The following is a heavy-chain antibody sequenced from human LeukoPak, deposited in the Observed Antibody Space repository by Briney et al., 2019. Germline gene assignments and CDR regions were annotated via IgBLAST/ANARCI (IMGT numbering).Heavy chain of an antibody. CDR2: TYPADSDT. D-gene: IGHD4-23*01. J-gene: IGHJ4*02. Sequence: HGESLKISCKGSGYNFATYWIGWVRQMPGKGLEWLVITYPADSDTRYSPSFQGQVTISADKSITTAYLQWRSLKASDTAIYYCARGLRWLDYWGQGTLVTVSS. CDR1: GYNFATYW. CDR3: ARGLRWLDY. V-gene: IGHV5-51*01.